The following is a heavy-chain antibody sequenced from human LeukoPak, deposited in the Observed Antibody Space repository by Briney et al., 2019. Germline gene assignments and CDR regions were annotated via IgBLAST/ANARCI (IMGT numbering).Heavy chain of an antibody. D-gene: IGHD3-10*01. Sequence: SETLSLTCAVFGGSISRYYWSWIRQPPEKGLEWIGRIYSSGSTDYSPSLKSRITISVDTSKNQISLRLTSVTAADTAVYYCARYMGQYYYYYMDVWGKGTTVTVSS. CDR1: GGSISRYY. V-gene: IGHV4-59*10. CDR3: ARYMGQYYYYYMDV. J-gene: IGHJ6*03. CDR2: IYSSGST.